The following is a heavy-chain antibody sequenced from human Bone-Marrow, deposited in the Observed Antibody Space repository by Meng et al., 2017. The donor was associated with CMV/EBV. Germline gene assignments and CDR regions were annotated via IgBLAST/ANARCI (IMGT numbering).Heavy chain of an antibody. D-gene: IGHD6-6*01. CDR3: ARDRGKQLDYYYYYYGMDV. V-gene: IGHV4-30-4*08. Sequence: LRLSCTVSGGSISSGDYYWSWIRQPPGKGLEWIGYIYYSGSTYYNPSLKSRVTISVDTSKNQFSLKLSSVTAADTAVYYCARDRGKQLDYYYYYYGMDVWGQGTTVTGSS. CDR1: GGSISSGDYY. J-gene: IGHJ6*01. CDR2: IYYSGST.